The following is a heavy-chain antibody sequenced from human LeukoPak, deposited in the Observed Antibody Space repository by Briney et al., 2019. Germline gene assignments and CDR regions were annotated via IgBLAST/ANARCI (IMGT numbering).Heavy chain of an antibody. CDR2: ISAYNGNT. J-gene: IGHJ6*03. Sequence: ASVKVSCKASGYTFTSYGISWVRQAPGQGLEWMGWISAYNGNTNYAQKLQGRVTMTTDTSTSTAYMELRSLRSDDTAVYYCARVEKGRSDFWSSFGGDYYYYYMDVWGKGTTVTVSS. CDR1: GYTFTSYG. D-gene: IGHD3-3*01. CDR3: ARVEKGRSDFWSSFGGDYYYYYMDV. V-gene: IGHV1-18*01.